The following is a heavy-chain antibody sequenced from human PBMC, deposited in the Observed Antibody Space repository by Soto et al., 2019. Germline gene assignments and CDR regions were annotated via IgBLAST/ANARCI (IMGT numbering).Heavy chain of an antibody. CDR1: GFTFTSSA. CDR2: IVVGSGNT. V-gene: IGHV1-58*01. J-gene: IGHJ3*02. Sequence: SVKVSCKASGFTFTSSAVQWVRQARGQRLEWIGWIVVGSGNTNYAQKFQERVTITRDMSTSTAYMELSSLRSEDTAVYYCAAAPVVVITTGDDAFDICGQGTMVTVSS. CDR3: AAAPVVVITTGDDAFDI. D-gene: IGHD3-22*01.